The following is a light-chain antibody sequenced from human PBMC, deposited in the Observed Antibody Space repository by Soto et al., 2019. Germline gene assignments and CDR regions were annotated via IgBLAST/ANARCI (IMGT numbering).Light chain of an antibody. Sequence: EIVMTQSPATLSLSPGERATLSCRASQSVSSNLAWFQHKPGQAPRLLIFGASSRATGVSARFSGSGSGTEFTLTISSLQSEDFAVYYCQQYNNWPPLFTFGPGTKVDIK. CDR2: GAS. V-gene: IGKV3-15*01. CDR1: QSVSSN. J-gene: IGKJ3*01. CDR3: QQYNNWPPLFT.